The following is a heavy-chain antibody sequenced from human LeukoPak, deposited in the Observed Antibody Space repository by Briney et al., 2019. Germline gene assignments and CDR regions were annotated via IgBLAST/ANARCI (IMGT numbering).Heavy chain of an antibody. V-gene: IGHV3-23*01. CDR2: ISDKGGST. D-gene: IGHD1-26*01. Sequence: SGGSLRLSCAASGFIFSNYAMTWVRQAPGKGLEGVSGISDKGGSTYYADSVKGRFTISRDNSKNTLYLQMNSLRAEDTAVYYCATDLVGPTRGPFDYWGQGTLVTVSS. J-gene: IGHJ4*02. CDR3: ATDLVGPTRGPFDY. CDR1: GFIFSNYA.